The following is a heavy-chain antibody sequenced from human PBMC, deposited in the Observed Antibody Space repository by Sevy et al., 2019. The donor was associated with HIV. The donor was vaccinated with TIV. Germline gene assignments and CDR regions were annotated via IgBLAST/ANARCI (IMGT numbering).Heavy chain of an antibody. CDR1: GYTFTSYD. J-gene: IGHJ6*02. D-gene: IGHD3-10*01. CDR2: MNPNSGNT. Sequence: ASVKVSCKASGYTFTSYDINWVRQATGQGLAWMGWMNPNSGNTGYAQKFQGRVTMTRNTSISTAYMQLSSLRSEDTAVYYCARVTMVRGVGYYYYGMDVWGQGTTVTVSS. V-gene: IGHV1-8*01. CDR3: ARVTMVRGVGYYYYGMDV.